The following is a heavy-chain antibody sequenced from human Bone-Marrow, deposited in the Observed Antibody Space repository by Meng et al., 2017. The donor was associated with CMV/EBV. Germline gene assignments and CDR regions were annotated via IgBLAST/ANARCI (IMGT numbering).Heavy chain of an antibody. J-gene: IGHJ4*02. V-gene: IGHV4-61*01. D-gene: IGHD3-3*01. Sequence: SETLSLPRTVSGGSVSSGSYYWSWIRQPPGKGLEWIGYIYYSGSTNYNPSLKSRVTISVDTSKNQFSLNLSSVTAADTAVYYCARQWDYDFRSGYYTQRGYFDYWGQGTLIPSP. CDR3: ARQWDYDFRSGYYTQRGYFDY. CDR2: IYYSGST. CDR1: GGSVSSGSYY.